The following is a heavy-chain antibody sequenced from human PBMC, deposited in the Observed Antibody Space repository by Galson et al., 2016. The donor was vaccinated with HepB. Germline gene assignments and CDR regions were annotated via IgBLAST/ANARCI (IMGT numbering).Heavy chain of an antibody. D-gene: IGHD3-3*01. CDR3: ARDLEGRFLDWLLGTHWFDP. CDR1: GFTFSSYS. Sequence: SLRLSCAASGFTFSSYSMNWVRQAPGKGLEWVSSISSSGSYIYYADSLKGRFTISRDNAKNSLYLQMNSLRAEDTAVYYCARDLEGRFLDWLLGTHWFDPWGQGTLVTVSS. J-gene: IGHJ5*02. V-gene: IGHV3-21*01. CDR2: ISSSGSYI.